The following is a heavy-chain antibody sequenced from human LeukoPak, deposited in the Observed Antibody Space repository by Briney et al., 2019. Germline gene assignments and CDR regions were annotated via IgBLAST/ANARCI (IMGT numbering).Heavy chain of an antibody. Sequence: PGGSLRLSCAASGFTFSSYEMNWVRQAPGKGLEWVSYISSSGSTIYYADSVKGRFTISRDNAKNSLYLQMNSLRAEDTALYYCAKDMGAVAGHIGWFDPWGQGTLVTVSS. J-gene: IGHJ5*02. CDR1: GFTFSSYE. CDR2: ISSSGSTI. V-gene: IGHV3-48*03. D-gene: IGHD6-19*01. CDR3: AKDMGAVAGHIGWFDP.